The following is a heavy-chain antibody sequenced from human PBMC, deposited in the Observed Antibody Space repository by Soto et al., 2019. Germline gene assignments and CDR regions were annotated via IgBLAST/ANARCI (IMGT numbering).Heavy chain of an antibody. CDR1: GFTFSSYA. CDR2: ISYDGSNK. CDR3: ARAPDNPTTEGVVYGMDV. D-gene: IGHD4-4*01. Sequence: GGSLRLSCAASGFTFSSYAMHWVRQAPGKGLEWVAVISYDGSNKYYADSVKGRFTISRDNSKNTLYLQMNSLRAEDTAVYYCARAPDNPTTEGVVYGMDVWGQGTTVTVSS. V-gene: IGHV3-30-3*01. J-gene: IGHJ6*02.